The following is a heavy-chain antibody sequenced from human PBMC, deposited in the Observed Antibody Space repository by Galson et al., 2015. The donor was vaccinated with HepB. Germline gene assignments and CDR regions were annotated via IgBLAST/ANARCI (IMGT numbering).Heavy chain of an antibody. CDR3: ARDSEDITMVRGVIPDY. Sequence: SVKVSCKASGYTFTSYGISWARQAPGQGLEWMGWIGAYNGNTNYAQKFQGRVTMTRDTSTSTVYMELSSLRSEDTAVYYCARDSEDITMVRGVIPDYWGQGTLGTVSS. J-gene: IGHJ4*02. CDR2: IGAYNGNT. CDR1: GYTFTSYG. V-gene: IGHV1-18*04. D-gene: IGHD3-10*01.